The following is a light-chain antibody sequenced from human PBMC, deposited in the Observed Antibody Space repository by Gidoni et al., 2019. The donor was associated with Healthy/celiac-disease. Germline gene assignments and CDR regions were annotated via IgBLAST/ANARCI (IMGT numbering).Light chain of an antibody. CDR3: QQYGGSPAAYT. CDR2: GAS. Sequence: EIVLTQSPGTLSLSPGDRATLSCRASQSVYSNYLAWYQQRPGQSPRLLIDGASKRATGIPERFSGSGSGTDFTLSISRLEPEDFGVYYCQQYGGSPAAYTFGQGTKLEIK. V-gene: IGKV3-20*01. CDR1: QSVYSNY. J-gene: IGKJ2*01.